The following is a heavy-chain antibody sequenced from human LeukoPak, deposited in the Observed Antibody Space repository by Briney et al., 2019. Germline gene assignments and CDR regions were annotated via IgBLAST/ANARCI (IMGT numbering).Heavy chain of an antibody. CDR3: TRPHAGYSYGLDY. CDR2: VYPGDSDT. D-gene: IGHD5-18*01. J-gene: IGHJ4*02. V-gene: IGHV5-51*01. Sequence: GESLKISCKGSGYTFSNHWIGWVRQMPGKGLEWMGIVYPGDSDTRYSPSFQGQVTISADKSISTAYLQWSSLKASDTAMYYCTRPHAGYSYGLDYWGQGTLVTVSS. CDR1: GYTFSNHW.